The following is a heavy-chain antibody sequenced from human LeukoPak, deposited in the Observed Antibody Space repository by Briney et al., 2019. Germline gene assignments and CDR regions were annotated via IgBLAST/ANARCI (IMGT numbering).Heavy chain of an antibody. D-gene: IGHD2-2*01. V-gene: IGHV4-59*01. J-gene: IGHJ2*01. CDR3: ARVSPRYCSSTSCYGYWYFDL. Sequence: SETLSLTCTVSGGSISSYYWSWIRQPPGKGLEWIGYIYYSGSTNYNPSLKSRVTISVDTSKNQFSLKLSSVTAADTAVYYCARVSPRYCSSTSCYGYWYFDLWGRGTLVTVSS. CDR2: IYYSGST. CDR1: GGSISSYY.